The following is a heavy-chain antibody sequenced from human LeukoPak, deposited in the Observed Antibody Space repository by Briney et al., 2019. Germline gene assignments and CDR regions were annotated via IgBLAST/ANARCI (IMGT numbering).Heavy chain of an antibody. D-gene: IGHD3-10*01. CDR2: IYPGECDT. V-gene: IGHV5-51*01. Sequence: LQISSKASGGSFTNYWIGWVRQKPGKGTEKMGIIYPGECDTRYSPSLRGKVTISADKSMSTAFLLWSNLKASDTAIYYSARLPTPLLWFVALLRGDYFDYWGQGTLVTGSS. CDR3: ARLPTPLLWFVALLRGDYFDY. CDR1: GGSFTNYW. J-gene: IGHJ4*02.